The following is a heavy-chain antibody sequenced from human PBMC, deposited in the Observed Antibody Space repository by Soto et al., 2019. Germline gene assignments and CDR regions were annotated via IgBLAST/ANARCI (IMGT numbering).Heavy chain of an antibody. CDR1: GFTVSSYW. V-gene: IGHV3-74*01. CDR2: INSDGSTT. Sequence: EVQLVDSGGGLVQRGGSLRLSCAASGFTVSSYWMHWVRQAPGKGLVWVSRINSDGSTTSYADSVKGRFTISRDNAKNTLYLQMNSLRAEDTAVYYCARVGTGAYHFDYWGQGTLVTVSS. J-gene: IGHJ4*02. CDR3: ARVGTGAYHFDY. D-gene: IGHD7-27*01.